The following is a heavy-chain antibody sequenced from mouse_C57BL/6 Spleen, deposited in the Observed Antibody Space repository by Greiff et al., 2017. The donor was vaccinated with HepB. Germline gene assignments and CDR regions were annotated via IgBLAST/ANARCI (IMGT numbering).Heavy chain of an antibody. Sequence: VQLQQSGAELVKPGASVKLSCKASGYTFTSYWMHWVKQRPGRGLEWIGRIDPNSGGTKYNEKFKSKATLTVDKPSSTAYMQLSSLTSEDSAVYYCARSYDHDGRNYYAMDYWGQGTSVTVSS. J-gene: IGHJ4*01. D-gene: IGHD2-4*01. V-gene: IGHV1-72*01. CDR1: GYTFTSYW. CDR2: IDPNSGGT. CDR3: ARSYDHDGRNYYAMDY.